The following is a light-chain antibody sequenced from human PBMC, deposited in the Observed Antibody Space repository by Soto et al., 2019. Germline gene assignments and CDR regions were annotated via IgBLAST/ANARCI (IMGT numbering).Light chain of an antibody. Sequence: EIVLTQSPGTLSLSPGERTTLSCRASQTVIVSYLAWYQQKPGQAPRLLIYGTSSRATDIPDRFSGSGSGTDVTLTISRLEPEDFAVYYCQQYGISPLALTFGGGTKVEV. V-gene: IGKV3-20*01. CDR2: GTS. J-gene: IGKJ4*01. CDR1: QTVIVSY. CDR3: QQYGISPLALT.